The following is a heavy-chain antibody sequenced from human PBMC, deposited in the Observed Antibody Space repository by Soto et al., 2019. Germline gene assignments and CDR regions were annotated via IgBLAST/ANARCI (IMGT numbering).Heavy chain of an antibody. CDR3: AGPYYDSSGYYSLFGY. J-gene: IGHJ4*02. CDR2: INSDGSST. V-gene: IGHV3-74*01. D-gene: IGHD3-22*01. Sequence: EVQLVESGGGLVQPGGSLRLSCAASGFTFSRYWMHWVRQAPGKGLVWVSRINSDGSSTIYADSVKGRFTISRDNAKNTLYLQMSSLRAEDTAVYYCAGPYYDSSGYYSLFGYWGQGTLVTVSS. CDR1: GFTFSRYW.